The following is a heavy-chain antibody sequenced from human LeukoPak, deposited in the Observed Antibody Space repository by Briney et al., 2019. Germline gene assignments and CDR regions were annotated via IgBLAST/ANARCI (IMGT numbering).Heavy chain of an antibody. CDR1: GFTFSSYG. V-gene: IGHV3-30*18. J-gene: IGHJ4*02. D-gene: IGHD1-26*01. CDR2: ISYDGSNK. Sequence: PGGSLRLSCAASGFTFSSYGMHWVRQAPGKGLEWVAVISYDGSNKYYADSVKGRFTISRDNSKNTLYLQMNSLRAEDTAVYYCAKGTDGAIHPCDYWGQGTLVTVSS. CDR3: AKGTDGAIHPCDY.